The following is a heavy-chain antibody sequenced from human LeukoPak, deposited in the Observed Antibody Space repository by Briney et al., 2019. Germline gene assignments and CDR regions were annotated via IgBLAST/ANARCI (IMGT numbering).Heavy chain of an antibody. CDR3: AKDEYSGYGSFDY. Sequence: GGSLRLSCAVSGFTFSSYAVSWVRQAPGKGLEWVSAISEGRTYYADSVRGRFTISRDISKNTLYLQMNSLRAEDTAVYYCAKDEYSGYGSFDYWGQGTLVTVSS. V-gene: IGHV3-23*01. CDR2: ISEGRT. CDR1: GFTFSSYA. D-gene: IGHD5-12*01. J-gene: IGHJ4*02.